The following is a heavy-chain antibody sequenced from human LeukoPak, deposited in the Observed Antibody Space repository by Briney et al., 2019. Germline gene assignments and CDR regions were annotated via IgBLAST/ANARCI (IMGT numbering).Heavy chain of an antibody. J-gene: IGHJ4*02. D-gene: IGHD6-6*01. V-gene: IGHV3-74*03. CDR3: ARGLSAAHFDY. CDR2: IDTDGSGT. CDR1: GFTFINYW. Sequence: GGSLRLSCAASGFTFINYWMHWVRQVPGKGLVWVSRIDTDGSGTTYADSVKGRFTISRDNAKNTLYLQMNSLRAEDTAVYYCARGLSAAHFDYWGQGTLVTVSS.